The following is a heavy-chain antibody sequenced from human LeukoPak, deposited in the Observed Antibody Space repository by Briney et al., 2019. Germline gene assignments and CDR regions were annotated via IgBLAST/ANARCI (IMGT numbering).Heavy chain of an antibody. J-gene: IGHJ6*02. V-gene: IGHV3-21*01. D-gene: IGHD2-2*01. CDR2: ISSCSSYI. CDR3: ARSVHCSSTSCYAGYYGMDV. CDR1: VFTLSSYS. Sequence: GGALRLSRAASVFTLSSYSINWVRQAPGKGLEWVSSISSCSSYIYYADTVKARFAISRDNAKNSLYLQMNSLRAEDTAVYYCARSVHCSSTSCYAGYYGMDVWGQGTTVTVSS.